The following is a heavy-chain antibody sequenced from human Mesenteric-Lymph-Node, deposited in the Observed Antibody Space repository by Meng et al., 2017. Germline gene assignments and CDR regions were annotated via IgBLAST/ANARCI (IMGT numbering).Heavy chain of an antibody. CDR3: ARPYDFWSGYYSD. J-gene: IGHJ4*02. CDR2: IDYTGST. V-gene: IGHV4-61*05. Sequence: SETLSLTCTVSGYSISSGYYWGWIRQPPGKGLEWIGYIDYTGSTNYNPSLKSRVTMSVGTSKNQFSLRLSSVTAEDTAVYYCARPYDFWSGYYSDWGQGTLVTVSS. D-gene: IGHD3-3*01. CDR1: GYSISSGYY.